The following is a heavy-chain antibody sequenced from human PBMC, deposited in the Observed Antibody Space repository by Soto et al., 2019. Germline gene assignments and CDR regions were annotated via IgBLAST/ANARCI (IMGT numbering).Heavy chain of an antibody. CDR3: ARGGVFFFAAPTNPFDY. Sequence: ASVKVSCKASGYTFTSYAMHWVRQAPGQRLEWMGWINAGSGNTSYSQKFQGRVTMTRNTSISTAYMELSSLRSEDTAVYYCARGGVFFFAAPTNPFDYWGQGTLVTVSS. J-gene: IGHJ4*02. CDR1: GYTFTSYA. V-gene: IGHV1-3*01. D-gene: IGHD3-10*01. CDR2: INAGSGNT.